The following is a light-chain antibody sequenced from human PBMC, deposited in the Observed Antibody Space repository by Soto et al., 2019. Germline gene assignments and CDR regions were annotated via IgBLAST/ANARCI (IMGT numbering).Light chain of an antibody. CDR2: DNN. CDR3: GTWDSSLNVVL. J-gene: IGLJ3*02. Sequence: QSVLTQPPSVSAAPGQKVTISCSGSSSNIGNNYVAWFQQLPGAAPKVLIYDNNKRPSGIPDRFSGSKSGTSATLGITGLQTGDEADYYCGTWDSSLNVVLFGGGTKLTVL. V-gene: IGLV1-51*01. CDR1: SSNIGNNY.